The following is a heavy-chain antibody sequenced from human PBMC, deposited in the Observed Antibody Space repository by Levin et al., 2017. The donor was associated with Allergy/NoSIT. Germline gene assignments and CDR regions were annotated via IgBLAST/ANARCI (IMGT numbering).Heavy chain of an antibody. CDR2: ISSSSSYI. CDR3: AAYSGYDMGSLGRLNDY. V-gene: IGHV3-21*01. Sequence: SCAASGFTFSSYSMNWVRQAPGKGLEWVSSISSSSSYIYYADSVKGRFTISRDNAKNSLYLQMNSLRAEDTAVYYCAAYSGYDMGSLGRLNDYWGQGTLVTVSS. D-gene: IGHD5-12*01. J-gene: IGHJ4*02. CDR1: GFTFSSYS.